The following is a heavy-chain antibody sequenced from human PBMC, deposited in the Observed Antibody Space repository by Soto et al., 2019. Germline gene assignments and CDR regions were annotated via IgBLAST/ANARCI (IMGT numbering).Heavy chain of an antibody. CDR3: AKEREFDCSGGSCYSRRPSSPVDY. J-gene: IGHJ4*02. V-gene: IGHV3-23*01. CDR1: GFTFSSYA. Sequence: GGSLRLSCAASGFTFSSYAMSWVRQAPGKGLEWVSAISGSGGSTYCADSVKGRFTISRDNSKNTLYLQMNSLRAEDTAVYYCAKEREFDCSGGSCYSRRPSSPVDYWGQGTLVTVSS. CDR2: ISGSGGST. D-gene: IGHD2-15*01.